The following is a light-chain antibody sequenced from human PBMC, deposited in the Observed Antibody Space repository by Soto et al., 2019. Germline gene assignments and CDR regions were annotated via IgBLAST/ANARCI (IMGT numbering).Light chain of an antibody. CDR1: QSVSNY. V-gene: IGKV3-11*01. CDR2: DAS. J-gene: IGKJ2*01. Sequence: EIVLTQSPATLSLSPGERATLCCRASQSVSNYLAWYQQKPGQAPRLLIYDASNRATGIPARFSGSGSGTDFTLTISSLEPEDFAVYYCQQRSNWYTFGQGTKLEIK. CDR3: QQRSNWYT.